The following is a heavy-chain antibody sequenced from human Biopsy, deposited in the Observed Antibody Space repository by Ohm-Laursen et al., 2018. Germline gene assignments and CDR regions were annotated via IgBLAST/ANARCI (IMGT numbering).Heavy chain of an antibody. V-gene: IGHV1-46*01. CDR1: GNTFTTYH. J-gene: IGHJ6*02. CDR2: ISPSGATT. D-gene: IGHD5-24*01. CDR3: ARAGVGSDGTDSYYYGMDV. Sequence: ASVKVSCKASGNTFTTYHIHWVRQAPGQGLEWMGVISPSGATTSFSQKFQGRITMTRDTSTGTVYMDLNSLGSEDTAVYYCARAGVGSDGTDSYYYGMDVWGPGTTVTVSS.